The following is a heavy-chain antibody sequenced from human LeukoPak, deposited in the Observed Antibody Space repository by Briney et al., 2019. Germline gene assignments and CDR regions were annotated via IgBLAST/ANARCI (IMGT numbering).Heavy chain of an antibody. V-gene: IGHV3-30*02. Sequence: PGGSLRLSCAASGFTFSSSGMTWVRQAPGKGLEWVAYIRQEGRDTYYADSVKGRFSISRDDSKYTVNLEMNSLRTEDMAVYYCARDFNWGFDYWGQGTLVSVSS. CDR2: IRQEGRDT. CDR3: ARDFNWGFDY. CDR1: GFTFSSSG. J-gene: IGHJ4*02. D-gene: IGHD7-27*01.